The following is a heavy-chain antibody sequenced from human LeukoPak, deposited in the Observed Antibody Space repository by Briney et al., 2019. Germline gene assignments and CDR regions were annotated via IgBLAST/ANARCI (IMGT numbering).Heavy chain of an antibody. D-gene: IGHD5-18*01. Sequence: SVKVSCKASGGTFSSYAISWVRQAPGQGLERMGGIIPIFGTANYAQKFQGRVTITADKSTSTAYMELSSLRSEDTAVYYCATGRHGYSYGNDYWGQGTLVTVSS. J-gene: IGHJ4*02. CDR1: GGTFSSYA. V-gene: IGHV1-69*06. CDR2: IIPIFGTA. CDR3: ATGRHGYSYGNDY.